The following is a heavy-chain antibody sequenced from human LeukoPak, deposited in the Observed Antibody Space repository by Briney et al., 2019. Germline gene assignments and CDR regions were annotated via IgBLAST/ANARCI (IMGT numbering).Heavy chain of an antibody. Sequence: GGSLRLSCTASGFTFGDYAMSWVRQAPGKGLEWVGFIRSKAYGGTTEYAASVKGRFPISRDDSKSIAYLQMNSLKTEDTAVYYCTRADVDSSSWYRGGVIDYWGQGTLVTVSS. J-gene: IGHJ4*02. D-gene: IGHD6-13*01. CDR2: IRSKAYGGTT. V-gene: IGHV3-49*04. CDR3: TRADVDSSSWYRGGVIDY. CDR1: GFTFGDYA.